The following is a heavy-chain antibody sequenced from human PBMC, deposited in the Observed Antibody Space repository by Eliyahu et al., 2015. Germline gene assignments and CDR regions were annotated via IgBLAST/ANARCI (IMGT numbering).Heavy chain of an antibody. CDR1: XXXISSGRYY. J-gene: IGHJ4*02. V-gene: IGHV4-39*01. CDR2: MSYTGVS. Sequence: QLQLQESGPGLVKPWETLSRTCTXSXXXISSGRYYWGWIRQAPGKGLEWIGTMSYTGVSFXNPSLRSRVTISVDTSKNHFSLNLSSVTAADTAMYYCAGHRDSSDWYAIDVWGRGTLVTVSS. CDR3: AGHRDSSDWYAIDV. D-gene: IGHD6-13*01.